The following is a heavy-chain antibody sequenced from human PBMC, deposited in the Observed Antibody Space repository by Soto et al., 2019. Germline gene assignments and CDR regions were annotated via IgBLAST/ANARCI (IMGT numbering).Heavy chain of an antibody. V-gene: IGHV4-30-4*01. Sequence: QVQLQESGPGLVKPSQTLSLTCTVSGGSISSGDYYWSWIRQPPGKGLEWIGYIYYSGSTYYNPSLKSLVTISVDTSKNQFSLKLSSVTAADTAVYYCARGSYYYDGSGYYHYWGQGTLVTVSS. D-gene: IGHD3-22*01. J-gene: IGHJ4*02. CDR3: ARGSYYYDGSGYYHY. CDR1: GGSISSGDYY. CDR2: IYYSGST.